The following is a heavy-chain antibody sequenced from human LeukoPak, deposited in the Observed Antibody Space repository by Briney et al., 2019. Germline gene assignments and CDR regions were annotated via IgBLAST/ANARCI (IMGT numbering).Heavy chain of an antibody. CDR2: ISGSGGST. CDR1: GCTFSSYA. D-gene: IGHD4/OR15-4a*01. Sequence: GGSLRLSCAASGCTFSSYAMSWVRQAPGKGLEWVSAISGSGGSTYYADSVKGRFTISRDNSKNTLYLQMNSLRAEDTAVYYCAKEGSLHDNMVYYYYGMDVWGQGTTVTVSS. V-gene: IGHV3-23*01. CDR3: AKEGSLHDNMVYYYYGMDV. J-gene: IGHJ6*02.